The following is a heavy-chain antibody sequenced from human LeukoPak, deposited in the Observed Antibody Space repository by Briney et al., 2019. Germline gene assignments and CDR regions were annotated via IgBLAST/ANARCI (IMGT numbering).Heavy chain of an antibody. Sequence: PGGSLRLSCAASGFTFSSYAMSWVRQDPGKGLEWVSAISGSGGSTYYADSAKGRFTISRGNSKNTLYLQMNSLRAEDTAVYYCAKLSGYSYGYEFANYWGQGTLVTVSS. V-gene: IGHV3-23*01. D-gene: IGHD5-18*01. CDR1: GFTFSSYA. CDR2: ISGSGGST. J-gene: IGHJ4*02. CDR3: AKLSGYSYGYEFANY.